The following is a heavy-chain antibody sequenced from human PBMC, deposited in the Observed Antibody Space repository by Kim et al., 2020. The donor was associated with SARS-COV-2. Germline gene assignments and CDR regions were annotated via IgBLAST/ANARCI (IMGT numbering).Heavy chain of an antibody. Sequence: GGSLRLSCATSGFTVTDYWMHWVRQAPGKGLVWVSRIRSGGTGISYADSVKGRFTISRDNVNNTLYLQMNNLRAEDTALYYCTSDTVLYGWDVWGQGTPVTVSS. J-gene: IGHJ6*02. CDR1: GFTVTDYW. V-gene: IGHV3-74*01. CDR2: IRSGGTGI. D-gene: IGHD4-4*01. CDR3: TSDTVLYGWDV.